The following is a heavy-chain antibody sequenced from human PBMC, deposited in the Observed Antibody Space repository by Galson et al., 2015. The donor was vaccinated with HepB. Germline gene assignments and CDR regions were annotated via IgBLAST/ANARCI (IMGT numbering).Heavy chain of an antibody. V-gene: IGHV3-23*01. CDR1: GFRFYTYA. D-gene: IGHD6-13*01. CDR3: AKDGIASAGTPYYFHY. CDR2: ITGTGGNT. Sequence: SLRLSCAASGFRFYTYALSWVRQAPGKGLEWVSTITGTGGNTYYADSVKSRFTISKDMSKNTLYLQMNSLRVEDTAVYYCAKDGIASAGTPYYFHYWGQGTLVTVSS. J-gene: IGHJ4*02.